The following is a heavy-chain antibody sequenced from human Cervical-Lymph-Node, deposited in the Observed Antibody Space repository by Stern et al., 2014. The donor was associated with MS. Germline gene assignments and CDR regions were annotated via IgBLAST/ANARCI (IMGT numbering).Heavy chain of an antibody. Sequence: QVQLVQSGAEVKKPGASVKVSCKASGYTFTSYGISWVRQAPGQGLEWMGWISAYNGNTNYAQKLQGRVTMTTDTSTSTAYMELRSLRSDDTAVYYCARWQYYYDSSGYPAFDYWGQGTLVTVSS. J-gene: IGHJ4*02. CDR1: GYTFTSYG. CDR3: ARWQYYYDSSGYPAFDY. V-gene: IGHV1-18*01. CDR2: ISAYNGNT. D-gene: IGHD3-22*01.